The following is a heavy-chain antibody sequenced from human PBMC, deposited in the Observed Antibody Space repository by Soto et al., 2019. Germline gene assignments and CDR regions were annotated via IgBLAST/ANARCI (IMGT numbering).Heavy chain of an antibody. Sequence: GESLKISCKGSGYSFTSYWISWVRQMPGKGLEWMGRIDPSDSYTNYSPSFQGHVTISVDKSISTAYLRWSSLKASDTAMYYCARLGFEYDTLTAYYNVHHYYGLDVWGQGTSVTVSS. CDR1: GYSFTSYW. D-gene: IGHD3-9*01. J-gene: IGHJ6*02. CDR3: ARLGFEYDTLTAYYNVHHYYGLDV. V-gene: IGHV5-10-1*01. CDR2: IDPSDSYT.